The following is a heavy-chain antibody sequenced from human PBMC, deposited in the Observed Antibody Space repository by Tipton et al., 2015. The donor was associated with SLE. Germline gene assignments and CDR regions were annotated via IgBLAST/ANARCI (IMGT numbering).Heavy chain of an antibody. CDR1: GFTFEDYA. J-gene: IGHJ3*01. Sequence: SLRLSCVVSGFTFEDYAMHWVRQAPGKGLEWVSGISWDSVIIGYADSVKGRFTISRDNAKNSLYLQMNSLRDEDTALYYCAKDHEWPVDRGAFDVWGQGTTVTVSS. CDR2: ISWDSVII. CDR3: AKDHEWPVDRGAFDV. V-gene: IGHV3-9*01. D-gene: IGHD3-10*01.